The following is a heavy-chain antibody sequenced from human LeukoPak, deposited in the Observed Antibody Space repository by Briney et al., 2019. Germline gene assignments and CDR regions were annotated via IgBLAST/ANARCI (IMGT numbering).Heavy chain of an antibody. J-gene: IGHJ4*02. V-gene: IGHV1-69*13. CDR1: GGTFSSYA. CDR2: IIPIFGTA. Sequence: AASVKVSCKASGGTFSSYAISWVRQAPGQGLEWMGGIIPIFGTANYAQKFQGRVTLTADESTSTAYMELSSLRSEDTAVYYCARELWDYYDSSGYPDYWGQGTLVTVSS. CDR3: ARELWDYYDSSGYPDY. D-gene: IGHD3-22*01.